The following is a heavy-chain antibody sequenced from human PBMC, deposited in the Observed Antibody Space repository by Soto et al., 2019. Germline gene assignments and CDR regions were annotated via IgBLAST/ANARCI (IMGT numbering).Heavy chain of an antibody. J-gene: IGHJ4*02. CDR3: ARGVVRRVIIQYTSFFDY. D-gene: IGHD3-10*01. Sequence: WETLSLTCAVYGGSFSDYYWTWVRQAPGRGLEWIGEINHSGSTYYNPSLKSRVTISVDTSKNQFSLKLSSVTAADTAVYYCARGVVRRVIIQYTSFFDYWGQGTPVTVSS. CDR2: INHSGST. CDR1: GGSFSDYY. V-gene: IGHV4-34*01.